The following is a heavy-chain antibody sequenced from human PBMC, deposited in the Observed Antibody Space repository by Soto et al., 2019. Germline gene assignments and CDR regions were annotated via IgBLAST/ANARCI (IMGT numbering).Heavy chain of an antibody. CDR2: IIPIFGTA. D-gene: IGHD3-10*01. V-gene: IGHV1-69*13. CDR3: ARARLLWFGEFKYYYYYGMDV. CDR1: GGNFSSYA. J-gene: IGHJ6*02. Sequence: SVKVSCKASGGNFSSYAISWVRQAPGQGLEWMGGIIPIFGTANYAQKFQGRVTITADESTSTAYMELSSLRSEDTAVYYCARARLLWFGEFKYYYYYGMDVWGQGTTVTVSS.